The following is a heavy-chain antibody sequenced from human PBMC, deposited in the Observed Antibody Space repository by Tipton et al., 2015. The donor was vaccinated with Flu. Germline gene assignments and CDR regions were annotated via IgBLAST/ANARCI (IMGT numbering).Heavy chain of an antibody. J-gene: IGHJ4*02. CDR3: ARVLTLRFFDY. CDR2: INPNSGGT. D-gene: IGHD5/OR15-5a*01. CDR1: GYTFTSYY. V-gene: IGHV1-2*06. Sequence: QLVQSGAEVKKPGASVKVSCKASGYTFTSYYMNWVRQAPGQGLEWIGRINPNSGGTNYAQKFQGRVTMTRDTSNSTAYMELSRLRSDDTAVYYCARVLTLRFFDYWGQGTLVTVSS.